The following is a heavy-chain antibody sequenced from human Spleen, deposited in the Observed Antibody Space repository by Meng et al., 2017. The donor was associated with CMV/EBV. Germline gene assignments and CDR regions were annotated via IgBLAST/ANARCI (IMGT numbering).Heavy chain of an antibody. D-gene: IGHD3-3*01. J-gene: IGHJ5*02. V-gene: IGHV4-34*01. CDR2: INHSGST. CDR3: ARGHAQAYYNFWSGYYNWFDP. CDR1: YY. Sequence: YYWNWIRQPPGKGLEWIGEINHSGSTNNNPSLKSRVTISVDTSKNQFSLKLSSVTAADTAVYYCARGHAQAYYNFWSGYYNWFDPWGQGTLVTVSS.